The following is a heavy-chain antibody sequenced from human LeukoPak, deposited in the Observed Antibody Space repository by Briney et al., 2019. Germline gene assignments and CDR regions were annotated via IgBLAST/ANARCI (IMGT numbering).Heavy chain of an antibody. CDR3: ARGSPPWGYYYYGMDV. D-gene: IGHD3-16*01. CDR2: INHSGST. V-gene: IGHV4-34*01. Sequence: SETLSLTCAVYGGSFSGYYWSWIRQPPGKGLEWIGEINHSGSTNYNPSLKSRVTISVDTSKNQFSLKLSSVTAADTAVYYCARGSPPWGYYYYGMDVWGQGTTVTVSS. CDR1: GGSFSGYY. J-gene: IGHJ6*02.